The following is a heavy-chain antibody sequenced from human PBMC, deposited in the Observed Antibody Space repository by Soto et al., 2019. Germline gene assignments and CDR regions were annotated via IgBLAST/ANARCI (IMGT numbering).Heavy chain of an antibody. CDR2: IIPIFGTA. Sequence: ASVKVSCKASGGTFSSYAISWVRQAPGQGLEWMGGIIPIFGTANYAQKFQGRVTITADESTSTAYMELSSLRSEDTAVYYCARDEWGSSTSYYYYGMDVWGQGTTVTVSS. CDR1: GGTFSSYA. D-gene: IGHD2-2*01. J-gene: IGHJ6*02. CDR3: ARDEWGSSTSYYYYGMDV. V-gene: IGHV1-69*13.